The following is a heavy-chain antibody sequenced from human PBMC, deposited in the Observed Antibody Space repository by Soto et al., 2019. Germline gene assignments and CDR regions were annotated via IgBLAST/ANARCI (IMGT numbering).Heavy chain of an antibody. CDR1: GGSISSYY. D-gene: IGHD6-19*01. V-gene: IGHV4-59*01. J-gene: IGHJ3*02. CDR3: ARQELLVLNAFDI. Sequence: QVQLQESGPGLVKPSETLSLTCTVSGGSISSYYWSWIRQPPGKGLEWFGYIYYSGSTNYNPTLKSRFTISVDTSKNQFSLKLSSVTAADTAVYYCARQELLVLNAFDIWGQGTMVTVSS. CDR2: IYYSGST.